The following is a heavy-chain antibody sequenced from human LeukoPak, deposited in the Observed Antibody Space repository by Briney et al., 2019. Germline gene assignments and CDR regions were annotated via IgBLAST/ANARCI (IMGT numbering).Heavy chain of an antibody. CDR2: ISTYTGDT. CDR3: ARRTGYNYYYMDV. D-gene: IGHD3/OR15-3a*01. V-gene: IGHV1-18*01. CDR1: GYIFTQYG. J-gene: IGHJ6*03. Sequence: ASVKVSCKASGYIFTQYGISWVRQAPGQGLEWMASISTYTGDTNNAQNFQGRVTMTTDTFTSTAYMELRGLRSDDTAVYCCARRTGYNYYYMDVWGQGTTVTVSS.